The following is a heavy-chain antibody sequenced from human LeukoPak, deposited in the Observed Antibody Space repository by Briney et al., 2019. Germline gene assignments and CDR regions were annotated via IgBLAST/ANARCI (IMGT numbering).Heavy chain of an antibody. J-gene: IGHJ4*02. V-gene: IGHV1-3*01. D-gene: IGHD2-21*01. Sequence: GASVKVSCKDSGYTFTRYPIHWVRQAPGQRLEWMGWINAGNGNTGYSQIFQGRVTITRVTSASTAYMELSSLRSEDTAVYYCASGDWNYFDYWGQGTLVTVSS. CDR2: INAGNGNT. CDR3: ASGDWNYFDY. CDR1: GYTFTRYP.